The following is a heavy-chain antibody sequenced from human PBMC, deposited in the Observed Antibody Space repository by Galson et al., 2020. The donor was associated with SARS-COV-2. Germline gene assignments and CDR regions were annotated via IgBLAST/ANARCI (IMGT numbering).Heavy chain of an antibody. D-gene: IGHD1-26*01. Sequence: QAGGSLRLSCAASGFTFSSYALHWVRQAPGKGLEWVAVISYDGSNKYYADSVKGRFTISRDNSKNTLYLQMNSLRAEDTAVYYCARDFSGSYYGQADYWGQGTLVTVSS. CDR1: GFTFSSYA. V-gene: IGHV3-30-3*01. CDR3: ARDFSGSYYGQADY. CDR2: ISYDGSNK. J-gene: IGHJ4*02.